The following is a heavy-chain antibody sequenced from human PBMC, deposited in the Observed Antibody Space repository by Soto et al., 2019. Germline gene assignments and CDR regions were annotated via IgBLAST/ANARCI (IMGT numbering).Heavy chain of an antibody. J-gene: IGHJ6*02. V-gene: IGHV1-2*02. D-gene: IGHD3-22*01. CDR3: ARNLIVDGPDNYAMDV. CDR1: GYSLRGNY. CDR2: INPNSSGA. Sequence: ASVKVSCPASGYSLRGNYIHWERQTPGQGLEWMGWINPNSSGAVYAQKFQGRVTMTRDTSLTTVYMQLNRLTSDDSAVYYCARNLIVDGPDNYAMDVWGQGTTVTVSS.